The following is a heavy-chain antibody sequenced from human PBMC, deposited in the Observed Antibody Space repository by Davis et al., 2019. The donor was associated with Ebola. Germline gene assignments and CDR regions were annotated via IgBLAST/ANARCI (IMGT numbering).Heavy chain of an antibody. CDR3: TTSYVGIVYASDV. J-gene: IGHJ3*01. Sequence: GGSLRLSCAASAFTFNTYAMSWVRQAPGKGPEWVSGMSGSGDRTNYADSVRGRFTISRGNSKNTVYLQLDRLRVEDTATYYCTTSYVGIVYASDVWGQGSKVVVSS. CDR2: MSGSGDRT. CDR1: AFTFNTYA. D-gene: IGHD3-10*02. V-gene: IGHV3-23*01.